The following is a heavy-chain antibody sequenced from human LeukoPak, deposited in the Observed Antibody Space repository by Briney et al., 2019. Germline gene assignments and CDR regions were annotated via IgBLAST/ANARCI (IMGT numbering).Heavy chain of an antibody. CDR2: INPNSGGT. V-gene: IGHV1-2*02. CDR1: GYTFTGYY. CDR3: ARRGYCSSTSCYDY. J-gene: IGHJ4*02. D-gene: IGHD2-2*01. Sequence: ASVKVSCKASGYTFTGYYMHWVRQAPGQGLELMGWINPNSGGTNYAQKFQGRVTMTRDTSISTAYMELSRLRSDDTAVYYCARRGYCSSTSCYDYWGQGTLVTVSS.